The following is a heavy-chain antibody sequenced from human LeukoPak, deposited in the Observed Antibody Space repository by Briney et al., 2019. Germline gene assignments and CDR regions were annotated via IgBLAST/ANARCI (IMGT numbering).Heavy chain of an antibody. CDR2: INSDGSST. J-gene: IGHJ6*04. V-gene: IGHV3-74*01. CDR3: AELGITMIGGV. Sequence: QPGVSLRLSCAASGFTFSSYWMHWVRQAPGKGLVWVSRINSDGSSTSYADSVKGRFTISRDNAKNTLYLQMNSLRAEDTAVYYCAELGITMIGGVWGKGTTVTISS. D-gene: IGHD3-10*02. CDR1: GFTFSSYW.